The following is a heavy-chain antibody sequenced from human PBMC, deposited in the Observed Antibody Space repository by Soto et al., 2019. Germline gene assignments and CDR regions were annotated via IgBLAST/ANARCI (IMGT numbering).Heavy chain of an antibody. J-gene: IGHJ6*02. CDR3: AKDLAARPRYYYYYYGMDV. V-gene: IGHV3-23*01. CDR2: ISGSGGST. Sequence: GGSLRLSCAGSGFTFSSYAMSWVRQAPGKGLEWVSAISGSGGSTYYADSVKGRFTISRDNSKNTLYLQMNSLRAEDTAVYYCAKDLAARPRYYYYYYGMDVWGQGTTVTVSS. CDR1: GFTFSSYA. D-gene: IGHD6-6*01.